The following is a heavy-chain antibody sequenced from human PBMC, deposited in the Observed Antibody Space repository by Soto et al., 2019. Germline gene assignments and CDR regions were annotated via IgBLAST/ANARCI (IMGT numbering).Heavy chain of an antibody. V-gene: IGHV1-8*01. J-gene: IGHJ4*02. D-gene: IGHD2-2*01. CDR2: MNPNSGNT. CDR1: GYSFTTYD. CDR3: ARGIQPSDY. Sequence: QVQLVQSGAEVKKPGASVKVSCTTSGYSFTTYDINWVRQATGQGFEWMGWMNPNSGNTLYAQDFQGRVTMTRNTSLSTAYMELSSLRSEDTAVYYCARGIQPSDYWGQGTLVTVSS.